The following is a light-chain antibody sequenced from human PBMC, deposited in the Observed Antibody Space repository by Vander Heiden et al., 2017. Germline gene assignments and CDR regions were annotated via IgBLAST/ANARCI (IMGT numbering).Light chain of an antibody. CDR3: QVWDSDSDHFV. CDR1: NIGSLP. V-gene: IGLV3-21*02. J-gene: IGLJ1*01. CDR2: DDT. Sequence: SYVLTQPPSASVAPGQTASVTCGGDNIGSLPVHWYQWKPGQAPVLVVYDDTHRPSGIPERFSGSNSRNTATLTISRVEAGDEADYYCQVWDSDSDHFVFGTGTQVTVL.